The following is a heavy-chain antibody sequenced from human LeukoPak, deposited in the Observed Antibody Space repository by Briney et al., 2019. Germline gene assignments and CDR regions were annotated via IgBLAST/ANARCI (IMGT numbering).Heavy chain of an antibody. CDR1: GYTPTELS. D-gene: IGHD4-17*01. V-gene: IGHV1-24*01. CDR3: ATADTAATTVTIPLLNY. CDR2: FDPEDGET. Sequence: GASVKVSCKVSGYTPTELSMHWVRQAPGKGLEWMGGFDPEDGETIYAQKFQGRVTMTEDTSTDTAYMELSSLRSEDTAVYYCATADTAATTVTIPLLNYWGQGTLVTVSS. J-gene: IGHJ4*02.